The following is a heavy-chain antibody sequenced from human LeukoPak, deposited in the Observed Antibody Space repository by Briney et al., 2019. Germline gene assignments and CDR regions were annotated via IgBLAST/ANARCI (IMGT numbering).Heavy chain of an antibody. CDR2: IYYSGST. J-gene: IGHJ6*02. Sequence: PSETLSLTCTVSGGSISSGDYYWSWIRQPPGKGLEWIGYIYYSGSTYYNPSLKSRVTISVDTSKNQFSLKLSSVTAADTAVYYCASQYGSGWRLCYYYGMDVWGQGTTVTVSS. D-gene: IGHD6-19*01. CDR1: GGSISSGDYY. V-gene: IGHV4-30-4*01. CDR3: ASQYGSGWRLCYYYGMDV.